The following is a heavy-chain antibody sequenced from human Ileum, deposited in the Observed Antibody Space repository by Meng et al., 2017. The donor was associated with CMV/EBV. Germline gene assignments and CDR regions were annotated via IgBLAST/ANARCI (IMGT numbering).Heavy chain of an antibody. CDR3: SRNYGSGNWNFFHY. J-gene: IGHJ4*02. Sequence: VLLPQSDPRAVMTPAAFSLTAYVSGGSISNCYGCGSRRPPGKGLEWIAHIYTSGSTNYTPSLKSRVTMSVDTSRNQFSLKLTSVTAADTAVYYCSRNYGSGNWNFFHYWGQGTLVTVSS. CDR2: IYTSGST. V-gene: IGHV4-4*07. CDR1: GGSISNCY. D-gene: IGHD3-10*01.